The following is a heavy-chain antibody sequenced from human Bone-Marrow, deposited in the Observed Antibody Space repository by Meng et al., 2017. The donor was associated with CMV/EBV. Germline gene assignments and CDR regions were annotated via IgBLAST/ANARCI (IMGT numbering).Heavy chain of an antibody. D-gene: IGHD3-3*01. Sequence: SETLSLTCAVSGGSISSSNWWSWVRQPPGKGLEWIGEIYHSGSTNYNPSLKSRVTISVDKSKNQFSLKLSSVTAADTAVYYCARGGTIFGSWGYFDLWGRGTLVTVSS. CDR2: IYHSGST. J-gene: IGHJ2*01. CDR1: GGSISSSNW. CDR3: ARGGTIFGSWGYFDL. V-gene: IGHV4-4*02.